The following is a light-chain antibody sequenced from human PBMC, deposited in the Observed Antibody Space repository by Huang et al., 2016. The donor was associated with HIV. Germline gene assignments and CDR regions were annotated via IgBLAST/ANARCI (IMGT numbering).Light chain of an antibody. V-gene: IGKV1-33*01. J-gene: IGKJ4*01. CDR2: DAS. CDR1: QDISNY. Sequence: DIQMTQSPSSLSASVGDSVTITCQASQDISNYLNWYQQKPGKAPKLLIYDASNLETGVPSRVSGSGSGTDFTFTIISLQPEDIATYYCQQYDNLTFGGGTKVEIK. CDR3: QQYDNLT.